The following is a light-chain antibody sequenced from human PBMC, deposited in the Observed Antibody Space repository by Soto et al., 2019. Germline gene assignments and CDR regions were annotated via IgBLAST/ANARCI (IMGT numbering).Light chain of an antibody. Sequence: QSALTQPPSASGPPGQSVTISCTGTSSDVGGYSYVSWYQQHPGKAPKLMIYEVTKRPSGVPDRFSGSKSGNTASLTVSGLQAEDEAEYYCSSYAGNNKYVFGTGTKVTVL. J-gene: IGLJ1*01. CDR2: EVT. V-gene: IGLV2-8*01. CDR3: SSYAGNNKYV. CDR1: SSDVGGYSY.